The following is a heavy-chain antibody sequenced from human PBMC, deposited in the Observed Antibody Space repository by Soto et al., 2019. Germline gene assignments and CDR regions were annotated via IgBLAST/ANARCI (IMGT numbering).Heavy chain of an antibody. CDR2: INSDGSAT. V-gene: IGHV3-74*01. D-gene: IGHD4-17*01. CDR3: ARVSRATVTTPFDY. Sequence: EVQLVESGGGLVQPGGSLRLSCAASGFTFSSYWMHWVRQVPGKGLVWVSHINSDGSATRQADSVKGRFTISRDNAKNTLYLQMNSLRAEDTAVYYCARVSRATVTTPFDYWGQGTLVTVSS. J-gene: IGHJ4*02. CDR1: GFTFSSYW.